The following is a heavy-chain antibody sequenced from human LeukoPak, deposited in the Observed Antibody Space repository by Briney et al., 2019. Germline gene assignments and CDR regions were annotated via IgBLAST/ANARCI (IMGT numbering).Heavy chain of an antibody. CDR1: GFTFSSYI. Sequence: GGSLRLSCAASGFTFSSYIMNWVRQAPGKGLVWVSRISSDGSSTNYADSVKGRFTISRDNAKNTLYLQMNSLRAEDTAVYYCARVVVGANNWFDPWGQGTLVTVSS. J-gene: IGHJ5*02. CDR2: ISSDGSST. CDR3: ARVVVGANNWFDP. V-gene: IGHV3-74*01. D-gene: IGHD1-26*01.